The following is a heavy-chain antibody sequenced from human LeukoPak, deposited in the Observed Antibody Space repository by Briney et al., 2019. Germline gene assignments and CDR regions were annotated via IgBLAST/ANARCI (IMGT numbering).Heavy chain of an antibody. J-gene: IGHJ4*02. CDR2: IIPIFGPA. D-gene: IGHD3-10*01. Sequence: GASVKVSCKASGYTFTSYDINWVRQAPGQGLEWMGGIIPIFGPANYAQKFQGRVPITADESTSTAYMGLSSLRSEDTAVYYCARGSRLYYYGSGSYLGDYWGQGTLVTVSS. CDR3: ARGSRLYYYGSGSYLGDY. V-gene: IGHV1-69*13. CDR1: GYTFTSYD.